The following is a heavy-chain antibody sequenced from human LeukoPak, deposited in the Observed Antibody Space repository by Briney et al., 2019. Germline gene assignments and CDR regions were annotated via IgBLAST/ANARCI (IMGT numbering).Heavy chain of an antibody. CDR1: GFTFSSYW. V-gene: IGHV3-74*01. D-gene: IGHD3-10*01. J-gene: IGHJ6*04. CDR3: ARHGSGSEYYYYGMDV. CDR2: INSDGSST. Sequence: GGSLRLSCAAFGFTFSSYWMHWVRQAPGKGPVWVSRINSDGSSTSYADSVKGRFTISRDNAKNTLYLQMNSLRAEDTAVYYCARHGSGSEYYYYGMDVWGKGTTVTVSS.